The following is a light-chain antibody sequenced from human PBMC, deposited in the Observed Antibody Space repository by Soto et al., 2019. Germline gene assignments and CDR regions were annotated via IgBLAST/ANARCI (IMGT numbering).Light chain of an antibody. Sequence: DIQMTQSPSSLSASVGDRVTITCQASHDIANYLNWYQQKPGRTPELLIYDASNLETGVPSRFSGSVSGTHFTFTISSLQPEDIATYYCQQYNNPYTFGQGTKLEIK. CDR1: HDIANY. V-gene: IGKV1-33*01. J-gene: IGKJ2*01. CDR3: QQYNNPYT. CDR2: DAS.